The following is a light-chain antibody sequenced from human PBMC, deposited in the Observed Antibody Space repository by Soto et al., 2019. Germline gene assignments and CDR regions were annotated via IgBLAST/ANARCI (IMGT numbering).Light chain of an antibody. V-gene: IGKV1-5*01. Sequence: DVQMTQSPSSLSASVGDRVTITCRASQSVRGWLAWYQHKPGKAPTLLIYDASSLQNGVPPTFSARGSGTEFTRTTGSLQLDGFETYYCQDYNSYPCTFGQGNKLEIK. CDR1: QSVRGW. CDR3: QDYNSYPCT. J-gene: IGKJ2*02. CDR2: DAS.